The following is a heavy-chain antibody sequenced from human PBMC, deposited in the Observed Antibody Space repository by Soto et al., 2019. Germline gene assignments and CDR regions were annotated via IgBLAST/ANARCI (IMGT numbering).Heavy chain of an antibody. V-gene: IGHV4-4*02. CDR2: IYNSGST. D-gene: IGHD1-26*01. J-gene: IGHJ6*02. CDR1: GGSISSSNW. CDR3: ARQRPTDGRWEFANYYGMDV. Sequence: SETLSLTCAVSGGSISSSNWWSWVRQPPGKGLEWIGEIYNSGSTNYNPSLKSRVTISVDTSKNQFSLKLSSVTAADTAVYYCARQRPTDGRWEFANYYGMDVWGQGTPVTVSS.